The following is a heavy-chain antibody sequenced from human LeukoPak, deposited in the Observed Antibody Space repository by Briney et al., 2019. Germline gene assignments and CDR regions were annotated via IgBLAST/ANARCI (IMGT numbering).Heavy chain of an antibody. CDR3: ARVPRWGGPDY. CDR1: GFTVSSNY. D-gene: IGHD3-16*01. J-gene: IGHJ4*02. V-gene: IGHV3-66*01. Sequence: GGSLRLSCAASGFTVSSNYMSWVRQAPGKGLEWVSVIYSGGSTYYADSVKGRFTIPRDNSKNTLYLQMNSLRAEDTAVYYCARVPRWGGPDYWGQGTLVTVSS. CDR2: IYSGGST.